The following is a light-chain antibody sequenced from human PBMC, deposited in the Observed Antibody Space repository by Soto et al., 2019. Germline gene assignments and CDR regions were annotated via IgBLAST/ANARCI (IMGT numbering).Light chain of an antibody. CDR1: QDISNN. J-gene: IGKJ2*03. Sequence: DIQMSQSPSTLSVSAGDSVTITCRASQDISNNLAWYQHKPGKVPELLIYGASTLQSGVPPRFSGSGSGTAFTLPISSLQPEDFATYSCQRFGSAPYSFGQGTKVDI. CDR3: QRFGSAPYS. V-gene: IGKV1-27*01. CDR2: GAS.